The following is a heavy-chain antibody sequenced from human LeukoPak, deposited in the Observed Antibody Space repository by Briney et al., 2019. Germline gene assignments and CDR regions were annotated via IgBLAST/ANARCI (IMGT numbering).Heavy chain of an antibody. J-gene: IGHJ6*02. V-gene: IGHV3-23*01. CDR2: ISGSGGST. D-gene: IGHD1-14*01. Sequence: GGSLRLSCAASGFTFSSYAMSWVRQAPGKGLEWVSDISGSGGSTYYADSVKGGFTISRDNSKNTLYLQMNSLRAEDTAVYYCAKDLTDYYYSYGMDVWGQGTTVTVSS. CDR3: AKDLTDYYYSYGMDV. CDR1: GFTFSSYA.